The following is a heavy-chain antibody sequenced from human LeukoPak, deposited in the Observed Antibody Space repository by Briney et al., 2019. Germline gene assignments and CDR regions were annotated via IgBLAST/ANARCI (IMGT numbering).Heavy chain of an antibody. D-gene: IGHD3-3*01. V-gene: IGHV4-34*01. Sequence: SETLSLTCAVYGGSFSGYYWSWIRQPPGKGLEWIGEINHSGSTNYNPSLKSRVTISVDTSKNQFSLKLSSVTAADTAVYYCASRITIFGADFDYWGQGALVTVSS. J-gene: IGHJ4*02. CDR2: INHSGST. CDR3: ASRITIFGADFDY. CDR1: GGSFSGYY.